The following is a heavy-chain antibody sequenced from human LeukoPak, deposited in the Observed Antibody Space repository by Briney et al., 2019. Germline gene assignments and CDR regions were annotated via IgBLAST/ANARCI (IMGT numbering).Heavy chain of an antibody. V-gene: IGHV1-69*05. CDR3: ARVGAYCSSPSCHTDH. J-gene: IGHJ4*02. CDR2: IIPIFGTA. D-gene: IGHD2-2*01. Sequence: GASVKVSCKASGGTFSSYAITWVRQAPGQGLEWMGGIIPIFGTAKYAQKFQGRVTITTDESTSTAYMELSSLRSEDTAVYYCARVGAYCSSPSCHTDHWGQGTLVTVSS. CDR1: GGTFSSYA.